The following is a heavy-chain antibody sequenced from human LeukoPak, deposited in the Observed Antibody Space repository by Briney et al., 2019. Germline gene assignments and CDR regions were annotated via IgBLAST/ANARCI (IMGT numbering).Heavy chain of an antibody. D-gene: IGHD3-10*01. V-gene: IGHV4-4*07. CDR3: AVEYYYGSGSYSDAFDI. CDR2: ISGSGTI. J-gene: IGHJ3*02. Sequence: SETLSLTCTVSGGSIHSYWSWIRQPAGKGLEWIGRISGSGTITYNPALQSRLTISIDTSKNQFSLQLNSVTPEDTAVYYCAVEYYYGSGSYSDAFDIWGQGTMVTVSS. CDR1: GGSIHSY.